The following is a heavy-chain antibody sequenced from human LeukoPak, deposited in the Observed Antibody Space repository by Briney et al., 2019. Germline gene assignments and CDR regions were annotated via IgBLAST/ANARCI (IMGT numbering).Heavy chain of an antibody. CDR2: FDPEESET. J-gene: IGHJ4*02. CDR3: ARGSRPPLNYFDY. D-gene: IGHD3-16*01. CDR1: GFTLTELS. V-gene: IGHV1-24*01. Sequence: VASVKVSCKVSGFTLTELSMHWVRHTPGKGLEWMGGFDPEESETIYAQEFQGRLTMTDDTSTDTAYMELSRLRSEDTAVYYCARGSRPPLNYFDYWGQGTLVTVSS.